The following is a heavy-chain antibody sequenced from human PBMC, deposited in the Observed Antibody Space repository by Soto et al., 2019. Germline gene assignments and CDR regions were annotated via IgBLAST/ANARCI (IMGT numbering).Heavy chain of an antibody. D-gene: IGHD5-12*01. CDR1: GGSISSYY. Sequence: PSETLSLTCTVSGGSISSYYWSWIRQPPGKGLEWIGYIYYSGSTNYNPSLKSRVTISVDTSKNQFSLKLSSVTAADTAVYYCAWLYSGYDSFDYWGQGTLVTVSS. J-gene: IGHJ4*02. CDR3: AWLYSGYDSFDY. CDR2: IYYSGST. V-gene: IGHV4-59*08.